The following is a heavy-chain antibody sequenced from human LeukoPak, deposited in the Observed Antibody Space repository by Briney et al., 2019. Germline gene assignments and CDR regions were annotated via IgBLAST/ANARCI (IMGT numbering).Heavy chain of an antibody. D-gene: IGHD5-18*01. Sequence: XGSLRLSCEASGFTFSSYAMSWVRQAPGKGLEWVSGISGSGGSTYYADSVKARFTISTHNSTPTLYLQINSLSAEDTALYYCAKEGKGQLWSNALFAYWGQATLVTVSS. V-gene: IGHV3-23*01. CDR2: ISGSGGST. CDR3: AKEGKGQLWSNALFAY. CDR1: GFTFSSYA. J-gene: IGHJ4*02.